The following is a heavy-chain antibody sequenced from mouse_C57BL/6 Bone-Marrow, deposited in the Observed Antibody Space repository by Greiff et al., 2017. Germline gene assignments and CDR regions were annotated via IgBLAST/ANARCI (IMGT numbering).Heavy chain of an antibody. V-gene: IGHV1-82*01. J-gene: IGHJ4*01. CDR1: GYAFSSSW. D-gene: IGHD1-1*01. CDR3: ASLYYYGTPYYAMDY. CDR2: IYPGDGDT. Sequence: QVQLQQSGPELVKPGASVKISCKASGYAFSSSWMNRVKQRPGKGLEWIGRIYPGDGDTNYNGKFKGKATLTADKSSSTAYMQLSSLTSEDSAVYFCASLYYYGTPYYAMDYWGQGTSVTVSS.